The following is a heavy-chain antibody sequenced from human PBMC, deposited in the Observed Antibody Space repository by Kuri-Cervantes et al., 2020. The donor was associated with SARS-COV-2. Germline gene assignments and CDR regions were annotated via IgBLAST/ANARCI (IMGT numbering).Heavy chain of an antibody. J-gene: IGHJ6*02. Sequence: SVKVSCKASGGTFSSYAISWVRQAPGQGLEWMGRIIPILGIANYVQKFQGRVTITADKSTSTAYMELSSLRSEDTAVYYCARDIIHCSSTSCYTGSYYYGMDVWGQGTTVTVSS. V-gene: IGHV1-69*04. CDR2: IIPILGIA. CDR3: ARDIIHCSSTSCYTGSYYYGMDV. CDR1: GGTFSSYA. D-gene: IGHD2-2*02.